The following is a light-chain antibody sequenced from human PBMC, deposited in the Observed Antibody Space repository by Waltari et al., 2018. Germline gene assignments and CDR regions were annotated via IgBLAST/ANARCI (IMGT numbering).Light chain of an antibody. V-gene: IGKV3-20*01. CDR3: QKYGTLPAT. J-gene: IGKJ1*01. Sequence: EIVLTQSPGTLSLSPGERATLSCRASQTVSRDFAWYQQKPGQAPRLLIYDASSRATGIPDRFSGSGSGTDFSLTISRLEPEDFAVYYCQKYGTLPATFGQGTKVQMK. CDR2: DAS. CDR1: QTVSRD.